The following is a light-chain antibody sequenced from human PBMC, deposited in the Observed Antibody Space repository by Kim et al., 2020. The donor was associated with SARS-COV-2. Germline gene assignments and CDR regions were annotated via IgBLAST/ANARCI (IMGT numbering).Light chain of an antibody. CDR3: QVYDSASESWV. J-gene: IGLJ3*02. Sequence: ARISCGGERIGSHRVHWFQHESGQAPKMLIYNNAERPPGLPRRFSGSRSGNSATLTISGVEAGDEADYYCQVYDSASESWVSGGGTQLAVL. CDR1: RIGSHR. V-gene: IGLV3-21*01. CDR2: NNA.